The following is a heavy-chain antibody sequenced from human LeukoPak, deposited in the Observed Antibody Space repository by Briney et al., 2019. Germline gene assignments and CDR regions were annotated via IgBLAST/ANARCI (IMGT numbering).Heavy chain of an antibody. CDR2: INHSGST. CDR3: ARDEDGYNRFDS. Sequence: PSETLSLTCAVYGGSFSGYYWSWIRQPPGKGLEWIGEINHSGSTNYNPSLKSRVTISVDTSKNQFSLKLSSVTAADTAVYYCARDEDGYNRFDSWGQGTLVTVSS. J-gene: IGHJ4*02. D-gene: IGHD5-24*01. CDR1: GGSFSGYY. V-gene: IGHV4-34*01.